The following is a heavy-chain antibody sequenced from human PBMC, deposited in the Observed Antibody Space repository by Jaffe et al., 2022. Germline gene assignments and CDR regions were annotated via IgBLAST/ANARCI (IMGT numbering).Heavy chain of an antibody. J-gene: IGHJ3*02. CDR2: ISSSSSYI. CDR3: ARARVAVAGIWRPRGDAFDI. CDR1: GFTFSSYS. Sequence: EVQLVESGGGLVKPGGSLRLSCAASGFTFSSYSMNWVRQAPGKGLEWVSSISSSSSYIYYADSVKGRFTISRDNAKNSLYLQMNSLRAEDTAVYYCARARVAVAGIWRPRGDAFDIWGQGTMVTVSS. V-gene: IGHV3-21*01. D-gene: IGHD6-19*01.